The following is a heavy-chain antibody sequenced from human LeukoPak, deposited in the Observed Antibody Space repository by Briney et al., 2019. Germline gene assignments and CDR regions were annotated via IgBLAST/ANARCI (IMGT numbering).Heavy chain of an antibody. CDR2: INPDSGGT. J-gene: IGHJ4*02. CDR3: ARAKEQTIAARYFDY. V-gene: IGHV1-2*06. D-gene: IGHD6-6*01. CDR1: GYTFTDYY. Sequence: ASVKLSCKASGYTFTDYYIHWVRQAPGQGLEWIGRINPDSGGTNSAQKFQGSVTMTRDTSISTAYIELSSLRSDDTAVYYCARAKEQTIAARYFDYWGQGTLVTVSS.